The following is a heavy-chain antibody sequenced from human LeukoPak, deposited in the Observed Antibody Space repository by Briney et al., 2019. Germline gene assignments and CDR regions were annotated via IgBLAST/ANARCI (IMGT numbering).Heavy chain of an antibody. V-gene: IGHV3-53*01. D-gene: IGHD3-22*01. J-gene: IGHJ4*02. Sequence: PGVSLRLSCAASGFTFSSYWMSWVRQAPGKGLEWVSVLYTGGGTDHADSVKGRFTISRDNSKNTLSLQMNSLRVEDTAIYYCTRSGYRHPYHFDSWGQGTLVTVSS. CDR1: GFTFSSYW. CDR2: LYTGGGT. CDR3: TRSGYRHPYHFDS.